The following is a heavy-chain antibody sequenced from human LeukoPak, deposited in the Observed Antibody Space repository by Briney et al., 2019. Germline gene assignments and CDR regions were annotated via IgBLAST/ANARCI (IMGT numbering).Heavy chain of an antibody. V-gene: IGHV4-39*07. CDR2: LYYSGST. Sequence: SETLSLTCTVSGGSISSSSYYWGWIRQPPGKGLEWIGSLYYSGSTYYNPSLKSRVTISVDTSKNQFSLKLSSVTAADTAVYYCARDRYSSGWEAFDIWGQGTMVTVSS. D-gene: IGHD6-19*01. J-gene: IGHJ3*02. CDR1: GGSISSSSYY. CDR3: ARDRYSSGWEAFDI.